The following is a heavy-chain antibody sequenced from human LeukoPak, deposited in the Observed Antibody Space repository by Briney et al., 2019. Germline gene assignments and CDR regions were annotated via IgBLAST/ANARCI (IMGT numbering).Heavy chain of an antibody. CDR3: ARARENHYYYYMDV. V-gene: IGHV3-9*01. J-gene: IGHJ6*03. CDR1: GFTFDDYA. Sequence: GGSLRLSCAASGFTFDDYAMHWVRQAPGKGLEWVSGISWNSGSIGYADSVKGRFTISRDNAKNSLYLQMNSLRAEDTALYYCARARENHYYYYMDVWGKGTTVTVSS. CDR2: ISWNSGSI. D-gene: IGHD1-14*01.